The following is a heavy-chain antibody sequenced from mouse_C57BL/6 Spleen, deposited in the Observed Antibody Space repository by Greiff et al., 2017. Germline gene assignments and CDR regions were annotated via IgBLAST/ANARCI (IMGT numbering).Heavy chain of an antibody. CDR2: INYDGSST. Sequence: EVKLVESEGGLVQPGSSMKLSCTASGFTFSDYYMAWVRQVPEKGLEWVANINYDGSSTYYLDSLKSRFIISRDNAKNILYLQMSSLKSEDTATYYCARELGRGYYAMDYWGQGTSVTVSS. J-gene: IGHJ4*01. CDR3: ARELGRGYYAMDY. V-gene: IGHV5-16*01. CDR1: GFTFSDYY. D-gene: IGHD4-1*01.